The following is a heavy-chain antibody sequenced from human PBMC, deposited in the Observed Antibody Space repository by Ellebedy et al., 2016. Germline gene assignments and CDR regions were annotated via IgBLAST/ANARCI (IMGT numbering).Heavy chain of an antibody. V-gene: IGHV3-23*01. D-gene: IGHD3-22*01. Sequence: GESLKISCAASGFTFSSYAMSWVRQAPGKGLEWVSAISGSGGSTYYADSVKGRFTISRDNSKNTLYLQMNSLRAEDTAVYYCAREDAVVRAFDIWGQGTMVTVSS. CDR1: GFTFSSYA. J-gene: IGHJ3*02. CDR3: AREDAVVRAFDI. CDR2: ISGSGGST.